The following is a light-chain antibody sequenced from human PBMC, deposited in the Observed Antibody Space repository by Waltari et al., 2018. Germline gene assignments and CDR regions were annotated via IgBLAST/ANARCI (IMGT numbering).Light chain of an antibody. J-gene: IGKJ1*01. V-gene: IGKV1-5*03. CDR2: KAS. CDR1: QSLSNW. CDR3: QQYRNLWT. Sequence: DIQTTKSPSTMSTSVGDTVTITCRASQSLSNWLAWYQQKPGKAPKVLIYKASTLESGVPSRFSGSGSGTEFTLTISSLQPDDFATYYCQQYRNLWTFGQGTKVEIK.